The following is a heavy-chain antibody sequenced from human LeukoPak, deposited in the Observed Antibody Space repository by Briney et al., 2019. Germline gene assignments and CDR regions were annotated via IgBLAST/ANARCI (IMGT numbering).Heavy chain of an antibody. CDR3: AMVTLSSSKAPFDY. CDR1: GFTFSSYG. D-gene: IGHD6-6*01. J-gene: IGHJ4*02. CDR2: IRYDGSNK. V-gene: IGHV3-30*02. Sequence: GGSLRLSCAASGFTFSSYGMHWVRQAPGKGLEWVAFIRYDGSNKYYADSVKGRFTISRDNSKNTLYLQMNSLRAEDTAVYYCAMVTLSSSKAPFDYWDQGTLVTVSS.